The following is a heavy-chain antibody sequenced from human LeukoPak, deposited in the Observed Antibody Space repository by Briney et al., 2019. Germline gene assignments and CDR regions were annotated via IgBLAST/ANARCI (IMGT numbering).Heavy chain of an antibody. CDR3: ATRVTTVTTIDY. V-gene: IGHV5-51*01. CDR1: GYRFSRHW. CDR2: IYPGDSDT. J-gene: IGHJ4*02. Sequence: GESLKISCKGSGYRFSRHWIGWVLQMPGKGLEWMGIIYPGDSDTRYRPSFKGQVTISADKSTSTAYLQWSSLKASDTAMYYCATRVTTVTTIDYWGQGTLVTVSS. D-gene: IGHD4-17*01.